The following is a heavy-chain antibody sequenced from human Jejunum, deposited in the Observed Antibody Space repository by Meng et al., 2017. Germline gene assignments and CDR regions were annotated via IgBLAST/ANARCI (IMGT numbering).Heavy chain of an antibody. CDR3: ARSPGWYELLTGYYKCYFDY. Sequence: GESLKISCKGSGYSFTNYWIGRVRQMPGKGLEWMGIIYPGDSDTRYSPPFQGQVTISADESIGTAYLEWSSLKASDAVMYFCARSPGWYELLTGYYKCYFDYWGQGTQVTVSS. D-gene: IGHD3-9*01. J-gene: IGHJ4*02. V-gene: IGHV5-51*01. CDR2: IYPGDSDT. CDR1: GYSFTNYW.